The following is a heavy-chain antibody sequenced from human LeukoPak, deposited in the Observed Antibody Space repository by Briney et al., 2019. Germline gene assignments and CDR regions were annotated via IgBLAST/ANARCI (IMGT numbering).Heavy chain of an antibody. CDR2: MNPNSGNT. D-gene: IGHD3-22*01. V-gene: IGHV1-8*02. Sequence: ASVKVSCKPSGYTFSNYGISWVRQATGQGLEWMGWMNPNSGNTGYAQKFQGRVTMTRNTSISTAYMELSSLRSEDTAVYYCARGHHYYDSSGYYYGFDYWGQGTLVTVSS. J-gene: IGHJ4*02. CDR3: ARGHHYYDSSGYYYGFDY. CDR1: GYTFSNYG.